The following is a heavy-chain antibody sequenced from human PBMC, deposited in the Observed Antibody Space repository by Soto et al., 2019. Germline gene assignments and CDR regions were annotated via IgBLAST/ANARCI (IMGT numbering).Heavy chain of an antibody. D-gene: IGHD5-18*01. CDR3: AKDLIIQLWRYFDY. CDR1: GFTFSSYA. V-gene: IGHV3-23*01. CDR2: ISGSGGST. J-gene: IGHJ4*02. Sequence: LRLSCAASGFTFSSYAMSWVRQAPGKGLEWVSAISGSGGSTYYADSVKGRFTISRDNSKNTLYLQMNSLRAEDTAVYYCAKDLIIQLWRYFDYWGQGTLVTVSS.